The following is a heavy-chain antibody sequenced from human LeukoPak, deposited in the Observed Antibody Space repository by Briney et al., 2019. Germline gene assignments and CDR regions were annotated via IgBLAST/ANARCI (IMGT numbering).Heavy chain of an antibody. CDR1: GYTLTELS. D-gene: IGHD3-3*01. Sequence: GASVKVSCKVSGYTLTELSMHWVRQAPGKGLEWMGGFDPEDGETIYAQKFQGRVTMTEDTSTDTAYMELSSLRSEDTAVYYCARDFYDFWTSPSHPMDVWGQGTTVTVSS. J-gene: IGHJ6*02. V-gene: IGHV1-24*01. CDR3: ARDFYDFWTSPSHPMDV. CDR2: FDPEDGET.